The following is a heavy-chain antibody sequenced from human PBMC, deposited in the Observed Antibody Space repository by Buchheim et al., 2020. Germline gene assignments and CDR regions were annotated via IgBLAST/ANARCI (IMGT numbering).Heavy chain of an antibody. Sequence: QVQLVESGGGVVQPGRSLRLSCAASGFTFSSYAMHWVRQAPGKGLEWVAVISYDGSNKYYADSVKGRFTISRDNSKNTLYLQMNSLRAEDTAVYYCARGGYAVTMRGLDAFDIWGQGT. CDR3: ARGGYAVTMRGLDAFDI. D-gene: IGHD4-17*01. CDR1: GFTFSSYA. V-gene: IGHV3-30-3*01. CDR2: ISYDGSNK. J-gene: IGHJ3*02.